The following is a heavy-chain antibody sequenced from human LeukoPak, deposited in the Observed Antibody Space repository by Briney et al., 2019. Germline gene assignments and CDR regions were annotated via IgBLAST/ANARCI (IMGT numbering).Heavy chain of an antibody. CDR2: IIPILGIA. Sequence: SVKVSCKASGGTFSSYAISWVRQAPGQGLEWMGRIIPILGIANYARKFQGRVTITADKSTSTAYMELSSLRSEDTAVYYCARDRTLGYCSGGSCYQGYYYYGMDVWGQGTTVTVSS. J-gene: IGHJ6*02. CDR3: ARDRTLGYCSGGSCYQGYYYYGMDV. V-gene: IGHV1-69*04. D-gene: IGHD2-15*01. CDR1: GGTFSSYA.